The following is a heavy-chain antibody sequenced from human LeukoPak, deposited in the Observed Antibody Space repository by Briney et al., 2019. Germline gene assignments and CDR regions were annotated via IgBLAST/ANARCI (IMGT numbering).Heavy chain of an antibody. CDR1: GYTLTELS. J-gene: IGHJ6*02. CDR2: FDPEDGET. D-gene: IGHD2-21*02. Sequence: ASVKVSCKVSGYTLTELSMHWVRQAPGKGLEWMGGFDPEDGETIYAQKFQGRVTMTGDTSTDTAYMELSSLRSEDTAVYYCATTSIVVVTADFYYYYGMDVWGQGTTVTVSS. V-gene: IGHV1-24*01. CDR3: ATTSIVVVTADFYYYYGMDV.